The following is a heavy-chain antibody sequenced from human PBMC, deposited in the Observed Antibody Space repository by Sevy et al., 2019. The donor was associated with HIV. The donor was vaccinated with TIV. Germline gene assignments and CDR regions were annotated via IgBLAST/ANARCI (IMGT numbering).Heavy chain of an antibody. CDR1: GLSFSSNS. D-gene: IGHD3-10*01. CDR2: ISSSSGYI. CDR3: ARDGLLWFGELYTPLDY. J-gene: IGHJ4*02. Sequence: GGSLRLSCAASGLSFSSNSMNWVRQAPGKGLEWVSSISSSSGYIYYADSVKGRFTISRDNSKNTLYLQMNSLRAEDTAVYYCARDGLLWFGELYTPLDYWGQGTLVTVSS. V-gene: IGHV3-21*01.